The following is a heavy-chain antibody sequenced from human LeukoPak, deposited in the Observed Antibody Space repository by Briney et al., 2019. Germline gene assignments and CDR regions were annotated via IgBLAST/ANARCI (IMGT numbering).Heavy chain of an antibody. D-gene: IGHD2-2*01. CDR1: GGTFSSYA. CDR3: ARADIVVVPAAMGYYYGMDV. Sequence: SVKVSCKASGGTFSSYAISWVRQAPGQGLEWMGGIIPIFGTANYAQKFQGRVTITADESTSTAYMELSSLRSEDTAVYYCARADIVVVPAAMGYYYGMDVWGQGTTVAVSS. CDR2: IIPIFGTA. J-gene: IGHJ6*02. V-gene: IGHV1-69*13.